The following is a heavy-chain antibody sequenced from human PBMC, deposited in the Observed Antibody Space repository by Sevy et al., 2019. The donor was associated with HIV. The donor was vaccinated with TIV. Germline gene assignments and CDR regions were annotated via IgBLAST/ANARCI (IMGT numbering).Heavy chain of an antibody. D-gene: IGHD2-2*01. CDR1: GFTFRSYE. CDR2: INHSGST. CDR3: ARSPPIVVVPGAPSWFDP. J-gene: IGHJ5*02. Sequence: GSLRLSCAASGFTFRSYEFNWVRQAPGKGLQWIGEINHSGSTNYNPSLKSRVTISVDTSKNQFSLKLSSVTAADTAVYYCARSPPIVVVPGAPSWFDPWGQGTLVTVSS. V-gene: IGHV4-34*08.